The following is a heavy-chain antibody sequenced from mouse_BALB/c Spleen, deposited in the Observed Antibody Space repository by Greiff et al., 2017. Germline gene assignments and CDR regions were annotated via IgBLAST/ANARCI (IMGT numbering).Heavy chain of an antibody. Sequence: VQLQHSGAELVRSGASVKLSCTASGFNIKDYYMHWVKQRPEQGLEWIGWIDPENGDTEYAPKFQGKATMTADTSSNTAYLQLSSLTSEDTAVYYCNAWGGNYFPFDYWGQGTTLTVSS. CDR2: IDPENGDT. CDR1: GFNIKDYY. V-gene: IGHV14-4*02. J-gene: IGHJ2*01. D-gene: IGHD2-1*01. CDR3: NAWGGNYFPFDY.